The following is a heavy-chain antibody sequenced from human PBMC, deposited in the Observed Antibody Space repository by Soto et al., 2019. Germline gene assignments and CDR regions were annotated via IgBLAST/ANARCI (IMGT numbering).Heavy chain of an antibody. V-gene: IGHV3-33*01. J-gene: IGHJ6*02. D-gene: IGHD2-15*01. CDR1: GFTFSSYG. CDR3: ARDFGYCSGGSCGSYYYYGMDV. Sequence: PGGSLRLSCAASGFTFSSYGMHWVRQAPGKGLEWVAVIWYDGSNKYYADSVKGRFTISRDNSKNTLYLQMNSLRAEDTAVYYCARDFGYCSGGSCGSYYYYGMDVWGQGTTVTVSS. CDR2: IWYDGSNK.